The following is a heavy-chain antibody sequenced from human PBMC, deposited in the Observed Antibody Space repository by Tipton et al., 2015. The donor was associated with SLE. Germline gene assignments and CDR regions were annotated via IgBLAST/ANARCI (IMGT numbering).Heavy chain of an antibody. CDR3: ARGGAGDCSGGNCYSTFDI. V-gene: IGHV3-53*05. D-gene: IGHD2-15*01. CDR2: IYSGGST. Sequence: SLRLSCAASGFIVSSNYMSWVRQAPGKGLEWVSVIYSGGSTYYADSVKDRFTISRDNSKNTLYFEMNNLRTEDTAVYYCARGGAGDCSGGNCYSTFDIGGQGTMVTVSS. J-gene: IGHJ3*02. CDR1: GFIVSSNY.